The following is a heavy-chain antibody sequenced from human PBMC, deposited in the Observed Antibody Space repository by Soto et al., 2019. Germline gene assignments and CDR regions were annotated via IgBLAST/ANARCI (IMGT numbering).Heavy chain of an antibody. D-gene: IGHD7-27*01. CDR3: VRDTGDGTFDF. V-gene: IGHV1-3*01. CDR1: GYTFSSYA. J-gene: IGHJ4*02. Sequence: GASVKVSCKASGYTFSSYAMHWVRQAPGQRLEWMGWINAGYGNTKSSQKFQDRVTISRDTSASTAYMELTGLRSEDTAVYYCVRDTGDGTFDFWGQGTLVTVSS. CDR2: INAGYGNT.